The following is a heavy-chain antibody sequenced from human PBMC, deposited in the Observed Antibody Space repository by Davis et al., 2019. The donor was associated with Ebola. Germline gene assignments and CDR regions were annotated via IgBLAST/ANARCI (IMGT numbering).Heavy chain of an antibody. V-gene: IGHV4-34*01. J-gene: IGHJ4*02. CDR1: GGSFSGYY. CDR2: INHSGST. CDR3: ARGLGYYDSSGYSFDY. Sequence: MPSETLSLTCAVYGGSFSGYYWNWIRQPPGKGLEWIGEINHSGSTNYNPSLKSRVTISVDTSKNQFSLKLSSVTAADTAVYYCARGLGYYDSSGYSFDYWGQGTLVTVSS. D-gene: IGHD3-22*01.